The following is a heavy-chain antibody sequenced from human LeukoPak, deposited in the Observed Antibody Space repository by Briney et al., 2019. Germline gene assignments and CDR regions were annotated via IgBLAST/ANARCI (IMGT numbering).Heavy chain of an antibody. CDR2: IIPILGIA. CDR1: GGTFSSYA. Sequence: ASVKVSCKASGGTFSSYAISWVRQAPGQGLEWMGRIIPILGIANYAQKFQGRVTITADKSTSTAYMELSSLRSEDTAVYYCARDHPTYCGGGSGYYDWGQGTLVTASS. CDR3: ARDHPTYCGGGSGYYD. J-gene: IGHJ4*02. D-gene: IGHD2-15*01. V-gene: IGHV1-69*04.